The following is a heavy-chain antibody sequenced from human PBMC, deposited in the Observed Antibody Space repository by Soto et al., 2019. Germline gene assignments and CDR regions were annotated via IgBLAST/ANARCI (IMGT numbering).Heavy chain of an antibody. J-gene: IGHJ6*02. CDR3: AKDYSTWCMHV. V-gene: IGHV3-30*18. CDR1: GFTLRNYG. CDR2: ISNDGRNK. D-gene: IGHD6-13*01. Sequence: QVQLVESGGGVVQPGRSLRLSCAASGFTLRNYGMHWVRQAPGKGLEWVAVISNDGRNKYYADSVKGRFIISRDDSRNTLYLQMSSLRGEDTAVYYCAKDYSTWCMHVWGQGTTVTVSS.